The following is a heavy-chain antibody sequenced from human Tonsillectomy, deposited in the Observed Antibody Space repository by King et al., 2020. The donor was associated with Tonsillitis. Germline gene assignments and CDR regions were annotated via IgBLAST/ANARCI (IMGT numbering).Heavy chain of an antibody. Sequence: QLVQSGAEVKKPGASVKVSCKASGYNLTNYGISWVRQAPGHGLEWMGWISANNGNTKYAQRLQGRVTMTTDTSTRTAYMELRSLISDDTAVYYCARGEGYSSGGRYYYYYYYMDVWGKGTTVTVSS. V-gene: IGHV1-18*01. CDR1: GYNLTNYG. CDR3: ARGEGYSSGGRYYYYYYYMDV. CDR2: ISANNGNT. J-gene: IGHJ6*03. D-gene: IGHD6-6*01.